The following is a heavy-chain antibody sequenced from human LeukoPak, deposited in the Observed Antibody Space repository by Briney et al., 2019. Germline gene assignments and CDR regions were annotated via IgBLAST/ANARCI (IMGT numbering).Heavy chain of an antibody. J-gene: IGHJ4*02. CDR2: STHTGST. Sequence: SGTLTLTCAASGGSFSGHYLTWIRQAPGKGLEWIGESTHTGSTNHNPSLKSRVTISVEKSKKQFSLKLTSVSAADTAVYHCARGRTGAAALDFWGPGTLVTVSS. CDR1: GGSFSGHY. V-gene: IGHV4-34*01. D-gene: IGHD2-2*01. CDR3: ARGRTGAAALDF.